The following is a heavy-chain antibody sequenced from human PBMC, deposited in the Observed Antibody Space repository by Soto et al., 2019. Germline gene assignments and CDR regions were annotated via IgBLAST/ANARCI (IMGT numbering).Heavy chain of an antibody. CDR2: INPNSGGT. V-gene: IGHV1-2*04. J-gene: IGHJ6*02. D-gene: IGHD6-13*01. CDR1: GYTFTGYY. Sequence: ASVKVSCKASGYTFTGYYMHWVRQAPGQGLEWMGWINPNSGGTNYAQKFQGWVTMTRDTSISTAYMELSGLRSDDTAVYYCARGEQVAAAGTTYYYYGMDVWGQGTTVTLSS. CDR3: ARGEQVAAAGTTYYYYGMDV.